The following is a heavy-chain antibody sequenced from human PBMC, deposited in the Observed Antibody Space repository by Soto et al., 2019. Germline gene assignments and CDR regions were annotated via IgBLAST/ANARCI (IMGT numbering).Heavy chain of an antibody. CDR2: INPNSGGT. Sequence: ASVKVSCKASGYTFIGYYMHWVRQAPGQGLEWMGWINPNSGGTNYAQKFQGWVTMTRDTSISTAYMELSRLRSDDTAVYYCARDREYSSSWYHYYYGMDVWGQGTTVTVSS. D-gene: IGHD6-13*01. V-gene: IGHV1-2*04. CDR3: ARDREYSSSWYHYYYGMDV. CDR1: GYTFIGYY. J-gene: IGHJ6*02.